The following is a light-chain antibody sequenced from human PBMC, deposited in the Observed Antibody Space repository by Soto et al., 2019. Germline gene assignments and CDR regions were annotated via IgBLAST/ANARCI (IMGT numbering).Light chain of an antibody. CDR3: SSHTSYSTRV. CDR2: EVS. V-gene: IGLV2-14*01. CDR1: SSDVGGYNY. Sequence: QSALTQPASVSGSPGQSIAISCTGTSSDVGGYNYVSWYQQHPGKAPKLMIHEVSNRPSGVSDRFSGSKSGNTASLTISGLQADDEADCYCSSHTSYSTRVFGSGTKVIVL. J-gene: IGLJ1*01.